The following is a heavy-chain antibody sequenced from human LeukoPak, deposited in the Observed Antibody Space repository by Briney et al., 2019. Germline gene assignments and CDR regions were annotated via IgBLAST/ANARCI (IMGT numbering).Heavy chain of an antibody. Sequence: GGSLRLSCAASGFTFSSYAVSWVRQASGKGLEWVSTISGSGGDTFYADSVKGRFSISRDNSKNRVFLQMNSLRAEDTAVYYCAREVLWFGELSRYFDYWGQGTLVTVSS. D-gene: IGHD3-10*01. V-gene: IGHV3-23*01. CDR2: ISGSGGDT. CDR3: AREVLWFGELSRYFDY. J-gene: IGHJ4*02. CDR1: GFTFSSYA.